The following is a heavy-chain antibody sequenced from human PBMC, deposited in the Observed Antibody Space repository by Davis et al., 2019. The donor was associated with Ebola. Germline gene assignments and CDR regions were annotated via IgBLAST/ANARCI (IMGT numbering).Heavy chain of an antibody. CDR3: VRTTYGAPEY. CDR1: GFTFRRYW. D-gene: IGHD4-17*01. J-gene: IGHJ4*02. V-gene: IGHV3-74*01. Sequence: GESPKTPCAASGFTFRRYWMHCVRQAPGKGLVYVSRISSDGGITSYADSVKGRFTISRDNAKSTLYLQMNSLTAEDTAVYYCVRTTYGAPEYWGQGTLVTVSS. CDR2: ISSDGGIT.